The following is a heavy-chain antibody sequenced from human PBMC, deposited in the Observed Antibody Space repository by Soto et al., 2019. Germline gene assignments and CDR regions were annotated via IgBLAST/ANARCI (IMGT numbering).Heavy chain of an antibody. J-gene: IGHJ4*02. CDR2: ISGSGGST. Sequence: EVQLLESGGGLVQPGGSPRLSCAASGFTFSSYAMSWVRQAPGKGLEWVSAISGSGGSTYYADSVKGRFTISRDNSKNTLYLQMNSLRAEDTAVYYCAKGTAEATILFLGYWGQGTLVTVSS. V-gene: IGHV3-23*01. CDR1: GFTFSSYA. CDR3: AKGTAEATILFLGY. D-gene: IGHD5-12*01.